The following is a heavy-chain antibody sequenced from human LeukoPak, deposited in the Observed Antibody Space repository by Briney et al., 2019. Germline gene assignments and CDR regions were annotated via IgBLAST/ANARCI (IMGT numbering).Heavy chain of an antibody. CDR2: VSDGGRT. CDR3: ARASTTFDD. J-gene: IGHJ4*02. D-gene: IGHD1-14*01. Sequence: SETLSLTCSVSGGSITSYYWSWIRQLPGKGLEWIGHVSDGGRTNYSPSLRSRVSISVDTSKNQFSLKLNSVTAADTAVYFCARASTTFDDWGQGTLVTVSS. V-gene: IGHV4-59*01. CDR1: GGSITSYY.